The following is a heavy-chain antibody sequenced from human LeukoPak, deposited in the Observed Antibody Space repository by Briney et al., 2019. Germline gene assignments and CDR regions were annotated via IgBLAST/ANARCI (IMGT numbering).Heavy chain of an antibody. D-gene: IGHD2-15*01. CDR3: ARQPVVAATPFYYMDV. CDR1: GYSISSGYY. CDR2: IYYSGST. J-gene: IGHJ6*03. V-gene: IGHV4-59*08. Sequence: SETLSLTCIVSGYSISSGYYWSWIRPPPGKGLEWIGYIYYSGSTNYNPSLKSRVTISVDTSKNQFSLKLSSVTAADTAVYYCARQPVVAATPFYYMDVWGKGAPVTISS.